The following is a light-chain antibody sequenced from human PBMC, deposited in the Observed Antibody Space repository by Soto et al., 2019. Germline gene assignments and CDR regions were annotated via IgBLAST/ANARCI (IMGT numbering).Light chain of an antibody. CDR1: QSISGA. CDR3: QQYNNWPWT. Sequence: EIVMTQSPATLSVSPGGRATLSCRASQSISGALAWYQQKPGKAPRLLIYGASTRATSFPARFSGSGSGTDFTLTISSLQSEDFAVYYCQQYNNWPWTFGQGTKVEIK. V-gene: IGKV3-15*01. CDR2: GAS. J-gene: IGKJ1*01.